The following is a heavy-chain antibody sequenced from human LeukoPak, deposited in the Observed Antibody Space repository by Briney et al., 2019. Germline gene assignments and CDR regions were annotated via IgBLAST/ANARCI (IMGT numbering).Heavy chain of an antibody. V-gene: IGHV4-34*01. CDR3: ASEGRSGSYSD. J-gene: IGHJ4*02. Sequence: SETLSLTCAVYGGSFSGYYWSWIRQPPGKGLEWIGEINHSGSTNYNPSLKSRVTTSVDTSKNQFSLKLSSVTAADTAVYYCASEGRSGSYSDWGQGTLVTVSS. D-gene: IGHD3-10*01. CDR2: INHSGST. CDR1: GGSFSGYY.